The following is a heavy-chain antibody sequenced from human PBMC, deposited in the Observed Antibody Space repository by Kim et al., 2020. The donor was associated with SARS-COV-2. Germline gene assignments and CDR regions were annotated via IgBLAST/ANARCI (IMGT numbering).Heavy chain of an antibody. CDR3: ATNPGVGIQTTDY. J-gene: IGHJ4*02. V-gene: IGHV4-39*01. CDR2: IYYSGST. D-gene: IGHD2-21*01. Sequence: SETLSLTCTVSGGSISSSSYYWGWIRQPPGKGLEWIGSIYYSGSTYYNPSLKSRVTISVDTSKNQFSLKLSSVTAADTAVYYCATNPGVGIQTTDYWGQGTLVTVSS. CDR1: GGSISSSSYY.